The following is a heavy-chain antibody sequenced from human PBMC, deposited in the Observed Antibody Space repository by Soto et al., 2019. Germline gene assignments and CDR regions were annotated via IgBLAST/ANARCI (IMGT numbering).Heavy chain of an antibody. Sequence: PSETLSLTCGVSGGYISSTNWWSWVRQPPRKGLEWIGEIHHSGTTNYNPSLKSRVTISVDKSKNQFYLNLNSVTAEDTAVYYCARAHYYYGMDVWGQGTTVTVSS. CDR1: GGYISSTNW. J-gene: IGHJ6*01. CDR3: ARAHYYYGMDV. CDR2: IHHSGTT. V-gene: IGHV4-4*02.